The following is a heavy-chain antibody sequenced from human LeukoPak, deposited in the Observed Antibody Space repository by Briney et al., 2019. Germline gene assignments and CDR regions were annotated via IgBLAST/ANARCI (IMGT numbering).Heavy chain of an antibody. CDR2: IYSGGST. CDR1: EFSVGSNY. V-gene: IGHV3-66*01. J-gene: IGHJ3*02. D-gene: IGHD2-2*01. CDR3: ARDSSSYCSSTSCYEPDAFDI. Sequence: GGSLRLSCAASEFSVGSNYMTWARQAPGKGLEWVSLIYSGGSTYYADSVKGRFTISRDNSKNTLYLQMNSLRAEGTAVYYCARDSSSYCSSTSCYEPDAFDIWGQGTMVTVSS.